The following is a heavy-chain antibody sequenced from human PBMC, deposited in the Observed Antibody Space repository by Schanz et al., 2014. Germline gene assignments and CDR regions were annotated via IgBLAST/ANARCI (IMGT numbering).Heavy chain of an antibody. Sequence: QVQLVESGGGVVQRGGSLRLSCAASGFIFSNYGMHWVRQAPGKGLEWGAFIWSHGSRTDHSESVKGRFTIARDNSRNTLYLQMDSLRDEDTALYYCAKVVAAGPTTGPFDPWGQGTLVTVSS. CDR1: GFIFSNYG. J-gene: IGHJ5*02. D-gene: IGHD2-15*01. CDR2: IWSHGSRT. CDR3: AKVVAAGPTTGPFDP. V-gene: IGHV3-30*02.